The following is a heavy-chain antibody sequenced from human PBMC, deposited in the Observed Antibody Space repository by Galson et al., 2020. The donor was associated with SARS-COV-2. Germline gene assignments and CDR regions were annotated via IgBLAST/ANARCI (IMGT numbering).Heavy chain of an antibody. V-gene: IGHV1-69*13. CDR1: GGTFSSSV. J-gene: IGHJ4*02. CDR2: IVPIFDGP. D-gene: IGHD2-21*02. CDR3: AKVSFADLYCGSDCFHYYFDF. Sequence: SVKVSCKTSGGTFSSSVFGWVRQAPGHGLEWMGGIVPIFDGPIYAQKFQGRVAISADDSTSTVYMELSSLTSEDTAVYYCAKVSFADLYCGSDCFHYYFDFWGQGTLVTVSS.